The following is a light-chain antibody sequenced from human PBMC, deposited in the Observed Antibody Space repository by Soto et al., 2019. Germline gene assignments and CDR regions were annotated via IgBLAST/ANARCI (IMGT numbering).Light chain of an antibody. V-gene: IGLV2-14*01. CDR1: SSDVGGYDY. CDR3: SSYSISTAYL. J-gene: IGLJ1*01. CDR2: EVS. Sequence: QSVRTQPGSGSGSPELSITISCTGTSSDVGGYDYVSWYQLHPGKAPKLMVFEVSNRPSGVSYRFSGSKSGNTASLTISGLQAEDEADYFCSSYSISTAYLFGTGTKVT.